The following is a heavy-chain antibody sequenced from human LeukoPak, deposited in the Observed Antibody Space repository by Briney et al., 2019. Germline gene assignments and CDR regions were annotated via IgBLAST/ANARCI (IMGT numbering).Heavy chain of an antibody. Sequence: GASVKVSCKVSGYTLTELSMHWVRQAPGKGLEWMGGFDPEDGETIYAQKFQGRVTMTEDTSTDTAYMELSSLRSEDTAAYYCATLGDGSGSYSPYYYYGMDVWGKGTTVTVSS. J-gene: IGHJ6*04. D-gene: IGHD3-10*01. CDR1: GYTLTELS. CDR3: ATLGDGSGSYSPYYYYGMDV. CDR2: FDPEDGET. V-gene: IGHV1-24*01.